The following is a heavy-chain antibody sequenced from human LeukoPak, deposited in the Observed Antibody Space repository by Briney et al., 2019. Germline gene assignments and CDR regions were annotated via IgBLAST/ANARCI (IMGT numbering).Heavy chain of an antibody. V-gene: IGHV4-39*01. Sequence: SETLSLTCTVSGGSISGSSYYWGWIRQPPGKGLEWIGSIYYSGSTYYIPSLKSRVTISVDTSKNQFSLKLSSVTAADTAVYYCARLLGSSSDYWGQGTLVTVSS. CDR2: IYYSGST. CDR1: GGSISGSSYY. CDR3: ARLLGSSSDY. J-gene: IGHJ4*02.